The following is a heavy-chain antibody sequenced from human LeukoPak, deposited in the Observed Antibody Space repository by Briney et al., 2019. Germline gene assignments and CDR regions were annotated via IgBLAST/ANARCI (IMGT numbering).Heavy chain of an antibody. CDR3: ARLANLDRQDY. CDR1: GFTFSNFW. Sequence: PGGSLRLSCEASGFTFSNFWMHWVRQAPGKGLAWVSGINNDGSSTKYADSVKGRFTISRDNAKNTLYLQMNSLRVEDTAVYYCARLANLDRQDYWGQGTLVTVSS. V-gene: IGHV3-74*03. J-gene: IGHJ4*02. CDR2: INNDGSST. D-gene: IGHD3/OR15-3a*01.